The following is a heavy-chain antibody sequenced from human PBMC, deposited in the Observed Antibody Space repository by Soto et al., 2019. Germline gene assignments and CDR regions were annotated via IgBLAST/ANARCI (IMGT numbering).Heavy chain of an antibody. CDR3: ARGWLRDPWMY. V-gene: IGHV3-21*01. D-gene: IGHD5-12*01. CDR2: ISASSTYI. Sequence: EVQLVESGGGLVKPGGSRRLSCAASGFIFSSYTRNWARQAPGKGLEGVSSISASSTYIYYADSLKGRFTISRDNAYNSLYLQMNSLRAEDTAVYYCARGWLRDPWMYWGQGTLVTVSS. CDR1: GFIFSSYT. J-gene: IGHJ4*02.